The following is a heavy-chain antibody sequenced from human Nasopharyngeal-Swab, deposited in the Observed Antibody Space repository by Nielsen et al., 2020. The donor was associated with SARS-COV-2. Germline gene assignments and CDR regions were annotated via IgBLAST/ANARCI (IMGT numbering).Heavy chain of an antibody. CDR3: ASEGSGVFGVVIYAFDI. CDR2: VVPEDGEP. V-gene: IGHV1-24*01. CDR1: GYTLTVLP. D-gene: IGHD3-3*01. J-gene: IGHJ3*02. Sequence: ASVKVSCKVSGYTLTVLPIHWVRQAPGKGLEWMGTVVPEDGEPIYAQNFQGRVTMTEDTSTYTAYLALSSLRSEDTAVYYCASEGSGVFGVVIYAFDIWGPVTLVTVSS.